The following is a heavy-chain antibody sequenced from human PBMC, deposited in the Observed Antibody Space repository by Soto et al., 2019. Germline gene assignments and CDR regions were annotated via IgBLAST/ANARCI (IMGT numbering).Heavy chain of an antibody. CDR1: GGSINSYW. CDR2: VYSSGTT. J-gene: IGHJ4*02. V-gene: IGHV4-4*07. Sequence: SETLSLTCSVSGGSINSYWWSWIRQPAGKGLEWIGRVYSSGTTDYNPSLNSRATMSVETSKNQFSLKLSSVTAADTAVYYCARDIGSYAYGEGYWGQGSQVTVSS. D-gene: IGHD3-10*01. CDR3: ARDIGSYAYGEGY.